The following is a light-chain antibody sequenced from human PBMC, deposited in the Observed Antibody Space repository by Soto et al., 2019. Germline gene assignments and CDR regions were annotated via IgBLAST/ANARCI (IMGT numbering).Light chain of an antibody. CDR1: QSLLHSNGYNY. J-gene: IGKJ2*01. V-gene: IGKV2-28*01. CDR2: LGS. Sequence: DIVMAQTPLSLPVTPGEPASISCRSSQSLLHSNGYNYLDWYLQKPGQSPQLLIYLGSNRASGVPDRFSGNGSGTDFTLNISRVEAEDVGVYYCMQALQAPPYTFGQGTKLEIK. CDR3: MQALQAPPYT.